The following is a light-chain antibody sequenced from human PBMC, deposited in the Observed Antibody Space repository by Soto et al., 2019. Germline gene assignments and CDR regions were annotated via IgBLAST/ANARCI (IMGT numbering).Light chain of an antibody. CDR2: GNS. V-gene: IGLV1-40*01. J-gene: IGLJ2*01. CDR3: QYYDSSLSGSV. Sequence: QSVLTQPPSVAGAPGQRVTLSCTGASSNIGAGYDVHWYQQLPGTTPILLISGNSNRPSRVHDRYSGSKSGTSASLAITGLQYEYEADYYCQYYDSSLSGSVFGGGTTLTVL. CDR1: SSNIGAGYD.